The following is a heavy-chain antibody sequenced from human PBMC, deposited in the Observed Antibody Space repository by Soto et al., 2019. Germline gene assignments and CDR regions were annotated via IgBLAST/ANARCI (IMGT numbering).Heavy chain of an antibody. D-gene: IGHD6-6*01. CDR2: IYGGGTT. Sequence: PGESLKISCAASGFTVSSNYMNWVRQAPGKGLEWVSVIYGGGTTYYADSVKGRFTISRDNSKNTLYLQMNSLRAEDTAVYYCARTTYSTSSPWFDPWGQGTLVTVSS. V-gene: IGHV3-53*01. CDR1: GFTVSSNY. J-gene: IGHJ5*02. CDR3: ARTTYSTSSPWFDP.